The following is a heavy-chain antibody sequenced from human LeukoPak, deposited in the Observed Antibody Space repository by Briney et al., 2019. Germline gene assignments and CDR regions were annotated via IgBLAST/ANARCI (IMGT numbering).Heavy chain of an antibody. D-gene: IGHD6-13*01. CDR2: ISGSGGAT. CDR1: GFTFSTCA. J-gene: IGHJ4*02. Sequence: PGGSLRLSCAASGFTFSTCAMSWVRQAPGKGVEWVSGISGSGGATYYADSVKGRFTISRDNSKTTLSLQMDSLRAEDTAVYYCAKDTLYITTPGNFDYWGQGTLVTVSS. V-gene: IGHV3-23*01. CDR3: AKDTLYITTPGNFDY.